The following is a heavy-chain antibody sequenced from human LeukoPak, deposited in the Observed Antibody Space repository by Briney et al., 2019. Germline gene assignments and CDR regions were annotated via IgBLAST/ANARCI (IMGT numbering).Heavy chain of an antibody. D-gene: IGHD2-2*01. CDR1: GGSFSGYY. J-gene: IGHJ4*02. Sequence: SETLSLTCAVYGGSFSGYYLSWIRQPPGKGLEWIGEINHSGSTNYNPSLKSRVTISVDTSKNQFSLKLSSVTAADTAVYYCARGWDIVVVPAYYFDYWGQGTLVTVSS. V-gene: IGHV4-34*01. CDR2: INHSGST. CDR3: ARGWDIVVVPAYYFDY.